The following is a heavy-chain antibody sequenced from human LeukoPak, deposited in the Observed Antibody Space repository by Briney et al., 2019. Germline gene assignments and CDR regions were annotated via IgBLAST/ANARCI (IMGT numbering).Heavy chain of an antibody. V-gene: IGHV3-11*04. Sequence: GGSLRLSCAASGFTFSDYYMSWIRQAPGKGLECGSYISSSGNTTYHADSVKGRFTISRDNAKHSLSLQMSSLSAEDTAVYYCARDGGSTWYFDYWGQGTLVTVSS. CDR3: ARDGGSTWYFDY. CDR1: GFTFSDYY. D-gene: IGHD6-13*01. J-gene: IGHJ4*02. CDR2: ISSSGNTT.